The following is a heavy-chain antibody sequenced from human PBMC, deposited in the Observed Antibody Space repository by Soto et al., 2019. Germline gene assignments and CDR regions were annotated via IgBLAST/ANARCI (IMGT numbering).Heavy chain of an antibody. CDR2: IWYDGSNK. D-gene: IGHD6-19*01. Sequence: GGSLRLSCAASGFTFSSYGMHWVRQAPGKGLEWVAVIWYDGSNKYYADSVKGRFTISRDNSKNTLYLQMNSLRAEDTAVYYCAREHRAVAPAFDIWGQGTMVTVSS. J-gene: IGHJ3*02. CDR3: AREHRAVAPAFDI. V-gene: IGHV3-33*01. CDR1: GFTFSSYG.